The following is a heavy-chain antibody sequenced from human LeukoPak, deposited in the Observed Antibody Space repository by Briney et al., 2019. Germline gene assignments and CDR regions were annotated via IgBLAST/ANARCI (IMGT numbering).Heavy chain of an antibody. CDR1: GGSFSTYP. J-gene: IGHJ4*02. D-gene: IGHD2-15*01. Sequence: SVKVSCKASGGSFSTYPFTWVRQAPGQGLEWMGEIVPIIGSPNYTQTFQGRLAITADESTNTAYMELSGLKSDDTAVYYCAFSPQDIFLLPTPPSLDSWARGTLVIVSS. CDR2: IVPIIGSP. V-gene: IGHV1-69*13. CDR3: AFSPQDIFLLPTPPSLDS.